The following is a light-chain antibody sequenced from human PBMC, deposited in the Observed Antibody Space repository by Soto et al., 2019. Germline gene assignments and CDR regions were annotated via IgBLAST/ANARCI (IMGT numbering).Light chain of an antibody. J-gene: IGKJ1*01. CDR3: QQYGRSPTWT. CDR2: AAS. V-gene: IGKV3-20*01. Sequence: EIVMTHSPSTLSVSPGARLTLSGRSSQSVSSNVAWYQQTPGQAPRLLIYAASSRATGIPDRFSGSGSGTDFTLTISRLEPEDSAVYYCQQYGRSPTWTFGQGTKVEIK. CDR1: QSVSSN.